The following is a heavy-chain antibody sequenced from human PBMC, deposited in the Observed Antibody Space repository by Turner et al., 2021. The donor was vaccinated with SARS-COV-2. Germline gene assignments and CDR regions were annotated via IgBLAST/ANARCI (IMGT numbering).Heavy chain of an antibody. Sequence: EVQLVESGGGLVPPGGSLRLSCAASGFTFSNSAMSWVRQAPGEGLEWVATIRRSGGTTYYADSVKGRFTITRDKSKNTLYLQMNSLRAGDTALYCCANGGSYFFDYWGQGTLVTVSS. CDR3: ANGGSYFFDY. V-gene: IGHV3-23*04. CDR1: GFTFSNSA. D-gene: IGHD3-10*01. J-gene: IGHJ4*02. CDR2: IRRSGGTT.